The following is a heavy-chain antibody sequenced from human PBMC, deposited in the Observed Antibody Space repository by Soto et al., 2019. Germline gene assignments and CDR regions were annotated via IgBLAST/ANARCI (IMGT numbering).Heavy chain of an antibody. D-gene: IGHD3-3*01. J-gene: IGHJ4*02. CDR2: IWNDGSNK. CDR3: AGEFWSGHFDY. CDR1: GFTFSSYG. Sequence: QVQLVESGGGVVQPGRSLRLSCAASGFTFSSYGMHWVRQATGKGLEWVAVIWNDGSNKYNADSVKGRFTISRDNSKNTLYLQMNSLRAEDTAVYYCAGEFWSGHFDYWGQGTLVTVSS. V-gene: IGHV3-33*01.